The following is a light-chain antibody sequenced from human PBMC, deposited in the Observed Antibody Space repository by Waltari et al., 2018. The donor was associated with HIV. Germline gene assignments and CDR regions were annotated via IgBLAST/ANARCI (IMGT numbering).Light chain of an antibody. CDR1: SSEAGDYKY. Sequence: QSALTQSASVSGSPGQSITISCTGTSSEAGDYKYVSWYQQYPGKATKVMIYEVSNRPSGVSNRFAGSWSGNTASLTISGLQPEDEADYYCCSYIGSALVFGGGTKLTVL. CDR2: EVS. CDR3: CSYIGSALV. V-gene: IGLV2-14*01. J-gene: IGLJ3*02.